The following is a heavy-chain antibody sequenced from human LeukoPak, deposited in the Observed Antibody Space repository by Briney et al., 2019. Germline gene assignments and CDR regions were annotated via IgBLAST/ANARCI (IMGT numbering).Heavy chain of an antibody. D-gene: IGHD6-19*01. CDR3: ARGTSVAGAD. J-gene: IGHJ4*02. CDR1: GGSISSSSYY. V-gene: IGHV4-39*01. CDR2: IYYSGST. Sequence: PSETLSLTCTVSGGSISSSSYYWGWLRQPPGKGLEWIGSIYYSGSTYYNPSLKSRVTISVDTSKNQFSLKLNSVTAADTAVYYCARGTSVAGADWGQGTLVTVSS.